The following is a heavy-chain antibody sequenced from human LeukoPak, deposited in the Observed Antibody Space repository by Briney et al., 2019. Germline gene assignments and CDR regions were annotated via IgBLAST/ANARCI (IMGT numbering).Heavy chain of an antibody. CDR3: ATGGTYSYGDTTYHTFDY. Sequence: ASVTVSCKVSGYTLTEVSIHWVRQTPGEGLEWMGGFDPEDGETIYAQKFQGRVYMTEDTSTDTANMELSSLRSEDTAVYYCATGGTYSYGDTTYHTFDYWGQGSLLPVSS. J-gene: IGHJ4*02. CDR1: GYTLTEVS. CDR2: FDPEDGET. V-gene: IGHV1-24*01. D-gene: IGHD3-10*01.